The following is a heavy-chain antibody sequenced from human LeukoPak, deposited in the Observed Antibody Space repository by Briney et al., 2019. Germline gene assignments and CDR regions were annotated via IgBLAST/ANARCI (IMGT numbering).Heavy chain of an antibody. V-gene: IGHV3-30*03. CDR1: GYTFTGYY. Sequence: SCKASGYTFTGYYMHWVRQAPGKGLEWVAVISYDGSNKYYADSVKGRFTISRDNSKNTLYLQMNSLRAEDTAVYYCASHNRSSSSLDYWGQGTLVTVSS. CDR2: ISYDGSNK. D-gene: IGHD6-6*01. CDR3: ASHNRSSSSLDY. J-gene: IGHJ4*02.